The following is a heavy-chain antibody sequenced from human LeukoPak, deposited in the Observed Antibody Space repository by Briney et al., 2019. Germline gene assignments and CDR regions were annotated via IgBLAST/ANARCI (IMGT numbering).Heavy chain of an antibody. CDR1: GFTFSSYS. J-gene: IGHJ6*03. V-gene: IGHV3-48*01. D-gene: IGHD6-6*01. CDR3: AREIYSSSLGYYYMDV. CDR2: ISSSSSTI. Sequence: PGGSLRLSCAASGFTFSSYSMNWVRQAPGKGLEWVSYISSSSSTIYYADSVKGRFTISRDNAKNSLYLQMNSLRAEDTAVYYCAREIYSSSLGYYYMDVWGKGTTVTVSS.